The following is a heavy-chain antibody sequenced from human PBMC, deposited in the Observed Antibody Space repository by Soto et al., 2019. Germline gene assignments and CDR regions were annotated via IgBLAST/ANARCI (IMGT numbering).Heavy chain of an antibody. D-gene: IGHD6-13*01. Sequence: SETLSLTCAVSGGSFSGYYWSWIRQTPGKGLEWIGEINHSGFTDYNPSLTSRVTISVDTSKNHFSLKLTSVTAADTAVYYCASFPFSPSSCSNPRYFASWGQGTLVTVSS. CDR2: INHSGFT. CDR3: ASFPFSPSSCSNPRYFAS. V-gene: IGHV4-34*01. CDR1: GGSFSGYY. J-gene: IGHJ4*02.